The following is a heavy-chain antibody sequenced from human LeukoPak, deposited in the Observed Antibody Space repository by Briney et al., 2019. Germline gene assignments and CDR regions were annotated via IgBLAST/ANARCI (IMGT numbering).Heavy chain of an antibody. CDR1: GFTFSSYA. V-gene: IGHV3-23*01. J-gene: IGHJ4*02. Sequence: GGSLRLSCAASGFTFSSYAMSWVRQAPGKGLEWVSSISGSGGSTYYADSVKGRFTISRDNSRNTLHLQMNSLRAEDTAVYYCAKGTYYYDSSGYSVDYWGQGTLATVSS. CDR2: ISGSGGST. D-gene: IGHD3-22*01. CDR3: AKGTYYYDSSGYSVDY.